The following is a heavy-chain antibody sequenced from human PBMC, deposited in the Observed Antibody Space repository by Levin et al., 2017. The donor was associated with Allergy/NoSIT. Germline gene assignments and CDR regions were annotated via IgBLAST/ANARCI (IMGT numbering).Heavy chain of an antibody. J-gene: IGHJ4*02. CDR1: GGTFSSYA. D-gene: IGHD2-15*01. CDR3: ARDSESCGGSCYYDY. V-gene: IGHV1-69*06. CDR2: IIPIFGTA. Sequence: SVKVSCKASGGTFSSYAISWVRQAPGQGLEWMGGIIPIFGTANYAQKFQGRVTITADKSTSTAYMELSSLRSEDTAVYYCARDSESCGGSCYYDYWGQGTLVTVSS.